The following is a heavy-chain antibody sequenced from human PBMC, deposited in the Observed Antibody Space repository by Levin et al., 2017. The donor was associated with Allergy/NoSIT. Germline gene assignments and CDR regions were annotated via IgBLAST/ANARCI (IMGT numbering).Heavy chain of an antibody. CDR3: ARDVAGNCYFDF. CDR1: GASISSSY. D-gene: IGHD4-23*01. V-gene: IGHV4-59*01. CDR2: MHYTGST. J-gene: IGHJ4*03. Sequence: SQTLSLTCTVSGASISSSYWTWIRQPPGKGLEWVGYMHYTGSTSYNPSLKSRVTISLDTSKNQFSLKLNSVTAADTAVYFCARDVAGNCYFDFWGQGTLVTVSS.